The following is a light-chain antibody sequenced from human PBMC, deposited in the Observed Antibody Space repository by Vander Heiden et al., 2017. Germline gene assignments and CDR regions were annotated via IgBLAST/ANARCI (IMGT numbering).Light chain of an antibody. Sequence: DIQITQSSSPLSASVGDRITITCRPSQSFTGYLAWYRQTPGKAPKLLIYQTSTLHSGVPSRFSGSGSGTEFTLTISSLQPDDFATYYCLHYGAFPFTFGQGTKVDIK. V-gene: IGKV1-5*03. CDR3: LHYGAFPFT. CDR1: QSFTGY. J-gene: IGKJ2*01. CDR2: QTS.